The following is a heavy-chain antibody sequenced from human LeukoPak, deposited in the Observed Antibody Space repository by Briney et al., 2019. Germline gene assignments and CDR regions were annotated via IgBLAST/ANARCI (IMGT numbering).Heavy chain of an antibody. CDR3: ARYRFLEWISYGMDV. D-gene: IGHD3-3*01. J-gene: IGHJ6*02. Sequence: GGSLRLSCATSGFSFSDYWMYWVRQAPGKGLVWISNINEYGTTAYADSVKGRFTISRDNAKNTLYLQMNSLRAEDTAVYYCARYRFLEWISYGMDVWGQGTTVTVSS. CDR1: GFSFSDYW. V-gene: IGHV3-74*01. CDR2: INEYGTT.